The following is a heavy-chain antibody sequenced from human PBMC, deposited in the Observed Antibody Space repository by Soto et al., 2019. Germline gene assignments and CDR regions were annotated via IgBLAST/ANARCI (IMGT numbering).Heavy chain of an antibody. CDR1: GGSISSYY. Sequence: SETLSLTCIVSGGSISSYYWSWIRQPPGKGLEWIGYIFYSGSTYYIPSLKSRVTMSMDTSKSQFSLKLSSVTAADTAVYYCARVDYGDHVGYFDSWGQGTLVTVSS. V-gene: IGHV4-59*01. D-gene: IGHD4-17*01. CDR2: IFYSGST. CDR3: ARVDYGDHVGYFDS. J-gene: IGHJ4*02.